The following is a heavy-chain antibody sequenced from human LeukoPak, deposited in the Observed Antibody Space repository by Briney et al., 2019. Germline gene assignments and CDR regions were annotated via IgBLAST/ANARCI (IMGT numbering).Heavy chain of an antibody. CDR3: ARDFSDGQVMEY. V-gene: IGHV3-33*01. CDR1: GFTFNTYA. J-gene: IGHJ4*02. Sequence: PGKSLRLSCAASGFTFNTYAIHWVRQAPGKGLEWVAVIWYDGSNKYYADSVKGRFTISRDKSKNTVYLQMNRLRVEDTAVYYCARDFSDGQVMEYWGQGTLVTVSS. D-gene: IGHD3/OR15-3a*01. CDR2: IWYDGSNK.